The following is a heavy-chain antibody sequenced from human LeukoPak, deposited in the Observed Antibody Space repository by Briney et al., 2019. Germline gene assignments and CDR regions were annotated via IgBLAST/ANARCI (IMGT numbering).Heavy chain of an antibody. D-gene: IGHD1-1*01. J-gene: IGHJ4*02. V-gene: IGHV3-48*01. Sequence: GGSLRLSCAASGFTFPNAWMSWLRQAPGKGLEWVSYISSDSSTINYGDSVKGRFTISRDNAKNSLYLQMNSLRAGDTAVYYCAKNDFFDYWGQGTLVTVSS. CDR2: ISSDSSTI. CDR1: GFTFPNAW. CDR3: AKNDFFDY.